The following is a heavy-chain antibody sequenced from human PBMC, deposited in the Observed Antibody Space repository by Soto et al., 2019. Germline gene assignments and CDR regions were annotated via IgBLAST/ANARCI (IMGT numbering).Heavy chain of an antibody. V-gene: IGHV1-8*01. J-gene: IGHJ4*02. CDR3: ARFDSRKCFVY. CDR2: MNPNSGNT. CDR1: GYTFTSYD. Sequence: ASVKVSCKASGYTFTSYDINWVRQATGQGLEWMGWMNPNSGNTGYAQKFQGRVTMTRNTSISKVYMELSSLRSEDTAVYHCARFDSRKCFVYCGQGTLVTVSS. D-gene: IGHD1-26*01.